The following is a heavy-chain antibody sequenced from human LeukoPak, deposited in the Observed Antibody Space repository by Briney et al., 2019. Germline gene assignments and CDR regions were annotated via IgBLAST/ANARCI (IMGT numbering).Heavy chain of an antibody. CDR1: GFTFSDYY. CDR2: ISSSGSTI. CDR3: ARFYFGSGRPTQLDY. Sequence: PGGFLRLSCAASGFTFSDYYMSWIRQAPGKGLEGVSYISSSGSTIYSVDSVKARFTISRDNAKNSLYLQMNSLRAEDSAVYYCARFYFGSGRPTQLDYWGQGTLVTVSS. D-gene: IGHD3-10*01. V-gene: IGHV3-11*01. J-gene: IGHJ4*02.